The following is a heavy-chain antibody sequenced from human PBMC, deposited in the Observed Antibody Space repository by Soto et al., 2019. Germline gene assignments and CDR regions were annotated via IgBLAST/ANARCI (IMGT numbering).Heavy chain of an antibody. V-gene: IGHV1-69*12. J-gene: IGHJ3*02. Sequence: QVQLVQSGAEVKKPGSSVKVSCKASGGTFSSYAISWVRQAPGQGLEWMGGIIPIFGTANYAQKFQGRVTITADECTSTAYMELSSLRSEDTAVYYCARVAHVVDATDDALDIWGRGTMVTVS. D-gene: IGHD2-15*01. CDR1: GGTFSSYA. CDR2: IIPIFGTA. CDR3: ARVAHVVDATDDALDI.